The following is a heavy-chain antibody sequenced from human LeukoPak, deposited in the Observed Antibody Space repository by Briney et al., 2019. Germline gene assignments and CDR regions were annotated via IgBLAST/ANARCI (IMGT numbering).Heavy chain of an antibody. J-gene: IGHJ5*02. CDR2: IYYSGST. D-gene: IGHD1-7*01. V-gene: IGHV4-59*01. CDR1: GGSISSYY. Sequence: PSETLSLTCTVSGGSISSYYWSWIRQPPGKGLEWIGYIYYSGSTNYNPSLKSRVTISVDTSKNQFSLKLSSVTAADTAVYYCARVSGYNWNYVGFDPWGQGTLVTVSP. CDR3: ARVSGYNWNYVGFDP.